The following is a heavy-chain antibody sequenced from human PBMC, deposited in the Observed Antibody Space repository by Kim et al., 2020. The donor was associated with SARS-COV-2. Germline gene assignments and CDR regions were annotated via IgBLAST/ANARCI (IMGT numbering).Heavy chain of an antibody. CDR1: GGSFSGYY. V-gene: IGHV4-34*01. Sequence: SETLSLTCAVYGGSFSGYYWSWIRQPPGKGLEWIGEINHSGSTNYNPSLKSRVTISVDTSKNQFSLKLSSVTAADTAVYYCARVRLTTVTTYWYFDLWGRGTLVTVSS. CDR2: INHSGST. J-gene: IGHJ2*01. D-gene: IGHD4-17*01. CDR3: ARVRLTTVTTYWYFDL.